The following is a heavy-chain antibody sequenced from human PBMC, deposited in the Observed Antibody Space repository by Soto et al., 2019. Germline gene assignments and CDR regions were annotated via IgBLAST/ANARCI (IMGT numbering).Heavy chain of an antibody. D-gene: IGHD5-18*01. CDR2: INSSGSST. CDR3: AKEIQLWSY. J-gene: IGHJ4*02. CDR1: GFTFSSSW. V-gene: IGHV3-74*01. Sequence: GGSLRLSCAASGFTFSSSWMHWVRQAPGKGLVWVSRINSSGSSTNYADSVKGRFTISRDNSKNTLYLQMNSLRAEDTAVYYCAKEIQLWSYWGQGTLVTVSS.